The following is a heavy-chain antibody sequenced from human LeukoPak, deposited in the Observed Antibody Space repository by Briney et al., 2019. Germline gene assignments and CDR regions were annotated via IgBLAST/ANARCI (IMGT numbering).Heavy chain of an antibody. D-gene: IGHD7-27*01. CDR1: GGSVSDYY. J-gene: IGHJ4*02. Sequence: SETLSLTCTISGGSVSDYYWSWIRQSPGKGLEWIGYIYHTGSTSYSPSLKSRVTISADTSQNQFSLKLSSVTAADTAVYYCASRELGNDYWGQGTLVTVSS. CDR2: IYHTGST. V-gene: IGHV4-59*02. CDR3: ASRELGNDY.